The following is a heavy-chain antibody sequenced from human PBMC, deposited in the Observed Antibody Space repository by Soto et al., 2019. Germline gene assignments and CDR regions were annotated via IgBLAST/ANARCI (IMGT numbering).Heavy chain of an antibody. CDR1: GYTFTSYD. CDR3: AIVYYDFWSGYRRSEKLLDY. J-gene: IGHJ4*02. CDR2: MNPNSGNT. D-gene: IGHD3-3*01. Sequence: GASVKVSCKASGYTFTSYDINWVRQATGQGLEWMGWMNPNSGNTGYAQKFQGRVTMTRNTSISTAYMELSSLRSEDTAVYYCAIVYYDFWSGYRRSEKLLDYWGQGTLVTVSS. V-gene: IGHV1-8*01.